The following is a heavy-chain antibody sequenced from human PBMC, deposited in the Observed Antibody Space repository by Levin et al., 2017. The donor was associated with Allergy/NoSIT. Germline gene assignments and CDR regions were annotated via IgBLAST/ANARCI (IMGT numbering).Heavy chain of an antibody. CDR3: ARGGAGGYCSSTTCPHYYYMDV. V-gene: IGHV3-48*04. J-gene: IGHJ6*03. D-gene: IGHD2-2*01. Sequence: GGSLRLSCAASEFTFSLYDMNWVRQAPGKGLEWVSYISSRSYTIDYADSVKGRFTISRDNTKNSLYLQMNSLRAEDTAVYYCARGGAGGYCSSTTCPHYYYMDVWGKGTTVTVSS. CDR2: ISSRSYTI. CDR1: EFTFSLYD.